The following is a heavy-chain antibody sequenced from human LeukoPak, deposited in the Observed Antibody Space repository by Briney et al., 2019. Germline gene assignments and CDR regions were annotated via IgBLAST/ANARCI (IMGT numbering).Heavy chain of an antibody. J-gene: IGHJ4*02. CDR3: AKDSYAHFDY. Sequence: PGGSLRLSCAASGLTFSSYGMHWVRQAPGKGLEWVAVISYDGSNKYYADSVKGRFTISRDNSKNTLYLQMNSLRAEDTAVYYCAKDSYAHFDYWGQGTLVTVSS. CDR2: ISYDGSNK. V-gene: IGHV3-30*18. CDR1: GLTFSSYG.